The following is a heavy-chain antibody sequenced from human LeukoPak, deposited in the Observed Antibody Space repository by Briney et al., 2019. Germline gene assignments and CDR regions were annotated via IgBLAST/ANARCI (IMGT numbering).Heavy chain of an antibody. Sequence: SETLSLTCTVSGGSISSYYWSWLRQPPGKGLEWIGYIYYSGSTNYNPSLKSRVTISVDTSKNQFSLKLSSVTAADTAVYYCARDCLGSGYCYWGQGTLVTVSS. CDR2: IYYSGST. V-gene: IGHV4-59*01. CDR3: ARDCLGSGYCY. J-gene: IGHJ4*02. CDR1: GGSISSYY. D-gene: IGHD3-22*01.